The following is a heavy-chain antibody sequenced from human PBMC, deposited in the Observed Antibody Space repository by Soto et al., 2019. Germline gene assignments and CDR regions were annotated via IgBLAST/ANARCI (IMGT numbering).Heavy chain of an antibody. J-gene: IGHJ5*02. CDR3: ASYDGLGTYGNWFDP. CDR1: GGTFSSYT. V-gene: IGHV1-69*08. CDR2: ITPSLDTT. Sequence: QVQLVQSGAEVKKPGSSVKVSCKASGGTFSSYTISWVRQAPGQGLEWMGRITPSLDTTNYAQKFQGRVTITADKSTRTAYMELSRLRSEDTAVYYCASYDGLGTYGNWFDPWGQGTLVTVSS. D-gene: IGHD3-10*01.